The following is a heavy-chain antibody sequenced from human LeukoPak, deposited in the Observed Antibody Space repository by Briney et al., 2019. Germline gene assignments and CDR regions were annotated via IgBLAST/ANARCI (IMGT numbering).Heavy chain of an antibody. D-gene: IGHD6-13*01. Sequence: SETLSLTCTVSGGSISTYYWSWIRQPAGKGLEWIGRVYPSGRTSYNPSLENRVTMSVDTSKKQFSLKLRSVTAADTAVYYCASGGRISAANWFHPWGQGTLVTVSS. V-gene: IGHV4-4*07. J-gene: IGHJ5*02. CDR3: ASGGRISAANWFHP. CDR1: GGSISTYY. CDR2: VYPSGRT.